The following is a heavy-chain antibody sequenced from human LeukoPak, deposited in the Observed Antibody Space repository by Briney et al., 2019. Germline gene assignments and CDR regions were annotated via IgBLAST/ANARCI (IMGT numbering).Heavy chain of an antibody. J-gene: IGHJ5*02. Sequence: SETLSLTCTVSGGSISSGSYYWSWIRQPAGKGLEWIGRIYTSGSTNYNPSLKSRVTISVDTSKNQFSLKLSSVTAAGSVVYWCGGGGLGVAGFAPWGQGTLVAVSS. CDR1: GGSISSGSYY. D-gene: IGHD3-16*01. CDR2: IYTSGST. CDR3: GGGGLGVAGFAP. V-gene: IGHV4-61*02.